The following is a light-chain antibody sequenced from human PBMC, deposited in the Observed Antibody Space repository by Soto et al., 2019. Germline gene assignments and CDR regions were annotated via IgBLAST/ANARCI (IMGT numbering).Light chain of an antibody. CDR1: SSDVGGYNY. Sequence: QSALSQPASVSGSPGQSITISCTGTSSDVGGYNYVSWYQQHPGKAPKFMIYDVSNRPSGVSTRFSGSKSGNTASLTISGLQAEDVAVYYCNSYTTSNTRQIVFGTGTKVTVL. CDR3: NSYTTSNTRQIV. J-gene: IGLJ1*01. CDR2: DVS. V-gene: IGLV2-14*01.